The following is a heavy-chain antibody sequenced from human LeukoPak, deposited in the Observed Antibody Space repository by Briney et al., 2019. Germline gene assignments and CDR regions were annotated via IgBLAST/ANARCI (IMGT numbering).Heavy chain of an antibody. D-gene: IGHD3-9*01. J-gene: IGHJ4*02. V-gene: IGHV3-23*01. CDR1: GFTFSDFA. CDR3: AKLYDVLTGLDY. CDR2: ISGNGGST. Sequence: PGGSLRLSCAASGFTFSDFAMSWVRQAPGKGLEWVSGISGNGGSTYYADSVKGRFTISRDNSKNTLFLQMNSLRAEDTAVYYCAKLYDVLTGLDYWGQGTLVTVSS.